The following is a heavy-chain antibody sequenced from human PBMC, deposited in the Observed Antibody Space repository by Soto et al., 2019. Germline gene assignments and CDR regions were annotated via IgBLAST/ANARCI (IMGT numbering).Heavy chain of an antibody. CDR1: GFTFSDYY. J-gene: IGHJ3*02. V-gene: IGHV3-11*01. CDR3: ARANANIQRITMMLGDYDDFDI. Sequence: QVQLVESGGGLVKPGGSLRLSCAASGFTFSDYYMSWIRQAPGKGLEWVSYISSSGSTIYYADSVKGRFTISRDNAKNSMYLQMNSLRAEDTAVSYCARANANIQRITMMLGDYDDFDIWCQGTMVTVSA. CDR2: ISSSGSTI. D-gene: IGHD3-22*01.